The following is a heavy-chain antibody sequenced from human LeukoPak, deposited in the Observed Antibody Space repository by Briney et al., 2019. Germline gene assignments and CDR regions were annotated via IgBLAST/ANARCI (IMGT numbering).Heavy chain of an antibody. V-gene: IGHV4-59*08. Sequence: SETLSLTCAVSGGSFSAYYWSWIRQPPGKGLEWIGYIYYSGSTNYNPSLKSRVTISVDTSKNQFSLKLSSVTAADTAVYYCARLVGIYDILTGYHPNAFDIWGQGTMVTVSS. D-gene: IGHD3-9*01. J-gene: IGHJ3*02. CDR2: IYYSGST. CDR3: ARLVGIYDILTGYHPNAFDI. CDR1: GGSFSAYY.